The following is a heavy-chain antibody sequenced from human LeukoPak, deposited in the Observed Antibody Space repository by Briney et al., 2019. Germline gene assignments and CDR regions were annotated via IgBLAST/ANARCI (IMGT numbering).Heavy chain of an antibody. CDR3: ARGSGYCSSTSCSGTFFMDV. J-gene: IGHJ6*03. D-gene: IGHD2-2*03. V-gene: IGHV1-8*01. CDR1: GYTFTSYD. Sequence: ASVKVSCKASGYTFTSYDINWVRQASGQGLEWMGWMNPNSGNTGYAQKFQGRVTMTGNTSISTAYMELSSLRSEDTAVYYCARGSGYCSSTSCSGTFFMDVWGKGTTVTVSS. CDR2: MNPNSGNT.